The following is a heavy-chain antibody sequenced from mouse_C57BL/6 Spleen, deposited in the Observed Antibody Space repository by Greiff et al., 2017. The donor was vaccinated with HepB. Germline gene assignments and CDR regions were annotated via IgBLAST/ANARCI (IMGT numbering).Heavy chain of an antibody. CDR1: GYTFTDYY. D-gene: IGHD4-1*01. J-gene: IGHJ3*01. CDR3: ARGGLGRGRFAD. CDR2: INPNNGGT. V-gene: IGHV1-26*01. Sequence: EVQLQQSGPELVKPGASVKISCKASGYTFTDYYMNWVKQSHGKSLEWIGDINPNNGGTSYNQKFKGKATLTVDKSSSTAYMELRSLTSEDSAVYYWARGGLGRGRFADWGQGTLVTVSA.